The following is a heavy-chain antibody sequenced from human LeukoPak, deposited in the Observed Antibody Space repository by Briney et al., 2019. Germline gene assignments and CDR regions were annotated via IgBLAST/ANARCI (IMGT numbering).Heavy chain of an antibody. J-gene: IGHJ4*02. CDR3: ARASTLYDFLDY. Sequence: KPSETLSLTCAVSGYSISSGYYWGWIRQPPGKGLEGIGSIYHSGSTYYKPPLKSRVNISVDTSKNQSSLKLSSVTAADTAVYYCARASTLYDFLDYWGQGTLVTVSS. D-gene: IGHD3-3*01. CDR2: IYHSGST. CDR1: GYSISSGYY. V-gene: IGHV4-38-2*01.